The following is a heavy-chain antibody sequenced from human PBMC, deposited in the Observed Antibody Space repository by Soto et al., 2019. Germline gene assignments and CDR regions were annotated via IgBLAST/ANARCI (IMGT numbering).Heavy chain of an antibody. Sequence: QITLKESGPTLVKPTQTLTLTCTFSGFSLSTSGVGVGWIRQPPGKALEWLALIYWDDDKRYSPSLKSRLTIPKDTPKNQVVLTMTNMDPVDTATYYCAHRWCSSTSCYESWFDPWGQGTLVTVSS. CDR1: GFSLSTSGVG. D-gene: IGHD2-2*01. CDR3: AHRWCSSTSCYESWFDP. V-gene: IGHV2-5*02. J-gene: IGHJ5*02. CDR2: IYWDDDK.